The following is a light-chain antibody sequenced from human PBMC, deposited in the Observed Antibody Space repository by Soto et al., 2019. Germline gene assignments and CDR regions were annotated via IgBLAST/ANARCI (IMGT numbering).Light chain of an antibody. CDR1: QSVSNNY. CDR2: GAS. CDR3: QQYSSYWT. V-gene: IGKV3-20*01. J-gene: IGKJ1*01. Sequence: EIVLTQSPGTLSLSPGERATLSCRASQSVSNNYLAWYQQKPGQAPRLLIYGASNRATGIPDRFSGSGSGTEFTLSISSLQPDDFATYYCQQYSSYWTFGQGSKVAIK.